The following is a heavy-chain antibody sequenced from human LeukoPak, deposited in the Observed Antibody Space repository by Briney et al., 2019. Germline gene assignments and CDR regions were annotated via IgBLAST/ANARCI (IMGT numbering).Heavy chain of an antibody. Sequence: SETLSLTCTVSGGSIRNYYWSWIRQPPGKGLEWIGYIYYSGSTNYNPSLKSRVTISVDTSKNQFSLKLSSVTAADTAVYYCARGVTTFRDFDYWGQGTLVTVSS. CDR3: ARGVTTFRDFDY. V-gene: IGHV4-59*08. CDR2: IYYSGST. J-gene: IGHJ4*02. CDR1: GGSIRNYY. D-gene: IGHD4-17*01.